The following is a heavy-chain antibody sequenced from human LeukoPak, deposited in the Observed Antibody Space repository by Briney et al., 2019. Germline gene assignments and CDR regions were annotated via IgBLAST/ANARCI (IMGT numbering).Heavy chain of an antibody. J-gene: IGHJ6*03. CDR2: ISAYNGNT. Sequence: ASVKVSCKASGYTFTSYGISWVRQAPGQGLEWMGWISAYNGNTNYAQKLQGRVTMTTDTSTSTAYMELRSLRSDDTAVYYCARGGRHNSSWYGIYYYYYYMDVWAKGPRSPSP. CDR1: GYTFTSYG. V-gene: IGHV1-18*01. D-gene: IGHD6-13*01. CDR3: ARGGRHNSSWYGIYYYYYYMDV.